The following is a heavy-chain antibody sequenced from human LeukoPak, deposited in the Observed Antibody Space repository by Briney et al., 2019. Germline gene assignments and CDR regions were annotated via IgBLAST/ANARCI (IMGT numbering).Heavy chain of an antibody. Sequence: PGASVKVSCKASGYTFTSYDINWVRQATGQGLEWMGWMNPNSGNTGYAQKFQGRVTMTRNTSTSTAYMELSSLRSEDTAVYYCARVREEYQLLHPETKSNYYYYYGMDVWGQGTTVTVSS. V-gene: IGHV1-8*01. CDR3: ARVREEYQLLHPETKSNYYYYYGMDV. D-gene: IGHD2-2*01. CDR2: MNPNSGNT. CDR1: GYTFTSYD. J-gene: IGHJ6*02.